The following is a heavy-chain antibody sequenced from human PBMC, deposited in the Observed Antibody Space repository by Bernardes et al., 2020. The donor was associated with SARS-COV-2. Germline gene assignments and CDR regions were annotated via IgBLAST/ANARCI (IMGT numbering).Heavy chain of an antibody. V-gene: IGHV4-34*01. CDR2: INHSGST. CDR1: GGSFSGYY. D-gene: IGHD3-22*01. CDR3: ASQTGPGYYDSSGYYQGWFDP. Sequence: SETLSLTCAVYGGSFSGYYWSWIRQPPGKGLEWIGEINHSGSTNYNPSLKSRVTISVHTSKNQFSLKLSSVTAADTAVYYCASQTGPGYYDSSGYYQGWFDPWGQGTLVTVSS. J-gene: IGHJ5*02.